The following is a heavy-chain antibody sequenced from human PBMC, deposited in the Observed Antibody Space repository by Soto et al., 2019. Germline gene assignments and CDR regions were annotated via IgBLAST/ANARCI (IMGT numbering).Heavy chain of an antibody. CDR2: IYYSGST. D-gene: IGHD2-2*01. J-gene: IGHJ6*02. V-gene: IGHV4-59*01. CDR1: GGSISSYY. CDR3: AVLVRDDSYGMDV. Sequence: SETLSLTCTVSGGSISSYYWSWIRQPPGKGLEWIGYIYYSGSTNYNPSLKSRVTISVDTSKNQFSLKLSSVTAADTAVYYCAVLVRDDSYGMDVWGQGTTVTVS.